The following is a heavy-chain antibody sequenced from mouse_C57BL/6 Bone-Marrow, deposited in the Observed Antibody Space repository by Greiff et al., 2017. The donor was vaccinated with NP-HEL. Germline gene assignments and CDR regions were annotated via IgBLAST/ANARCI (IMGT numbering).Heavy chain of an antibody. Sequence: QVHVKQSGPELVKPGASVKLSCKASGYTFTSYDINWVKQRPGQGLEWIGWISPRDGSTKYNEKFKGKATLTVDTSSSTAYRELHSLTSEDSAVYFCARSDYYDYDWFAYWGQGTLVTVSA. CDR1: GYTFTSYD. V-gene: IGHV1-85*01. CDR3: ARSDYYDYDWFAY. J-gene: IGHJ3*01. D-gene: IGHD2-4*01. CDR2: ISPRDGST.